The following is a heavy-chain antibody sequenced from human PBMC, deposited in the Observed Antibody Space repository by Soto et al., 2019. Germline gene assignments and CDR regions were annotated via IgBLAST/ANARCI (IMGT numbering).Heavy chain of an antibody. CDR2: IYYSGST. Sequence: QLQLQESGPGLVKPSETLSLTCTVSGGSISSSTYYWRWIRQPPGKGLEWIGTIYYSGSTSYNPSLKSRVTISVDTSKNQFSLKLSSVPAADTAVYYCASSGWFDPWGQGTLVTVSS. CDR3: ASSGWFDP. V-gene: IGHV4-39*01. CDR1: GGSISSSTYY. J-gene: IGHJ5*02.